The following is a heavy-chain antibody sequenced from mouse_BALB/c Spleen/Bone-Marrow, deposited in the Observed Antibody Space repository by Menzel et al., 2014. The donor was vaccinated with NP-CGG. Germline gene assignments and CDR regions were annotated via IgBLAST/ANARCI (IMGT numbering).Heavy chain of an antibody. CDR3: ARHMIRGFAY. D-gene: IGHD2-4*01. Sequence: ESGGGLVKPGGSLKLSCAAPGFAFSSYDMSWVRQTPEKRLEWVAYISSGGGSTYYSDTVKGRFTISRDNAKNTLYLEMSSLKSEDTAMYYCARHMIRGFAYWGQGTLVTVSA. V-gene: IGHV5-12-1*01. J-gene: IGHJ3*01. CDR2: ISSGGGST. CDR1: GFAFSSYD.